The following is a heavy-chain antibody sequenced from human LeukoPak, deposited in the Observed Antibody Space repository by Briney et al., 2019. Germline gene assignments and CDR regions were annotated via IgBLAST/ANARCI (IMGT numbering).Heavy chain of an antibody. J-gene: IGHJ4*02. V-gene: IGHV4-38-2*02. CDR3: ARDPYSSGWIFDY. D-gene: IGHD6-19*01. CDR1: GGSISSYY. CDR2: IYHSGST. Sequence: SETLSLTCTVSGGSISSYYWGWIRQPPGKGLEWIGSIYHSGSTYYNPSLKSRVTISVDTSKNQFSLKLSSVTAADTAVYYCARDPYSSGWIFDYWGQGTLVTVSS.